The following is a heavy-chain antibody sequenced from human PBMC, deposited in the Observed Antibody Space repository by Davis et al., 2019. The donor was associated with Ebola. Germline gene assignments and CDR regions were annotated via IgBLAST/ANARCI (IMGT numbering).Heavy chain of an antibody. CDR2: INPNSGGT. CDR3: ARNHYDFWSGPYNWFDP. D-gene: IGHD3-3*01. V-gene: IGHV1-2*02. CDR1: GYTFTGYY. J-gene: IGHJ5*02. Sequence: ASVKVSCKASGYTFTGYYMHWVRQAPGQGLEWMGWINPNSGGTNYAQKFQGRVTMTRDTSISTAYMELSRLRSDDTAVYYCARNHYDFWSGPYNWFDPWGQGTLVTVSS.